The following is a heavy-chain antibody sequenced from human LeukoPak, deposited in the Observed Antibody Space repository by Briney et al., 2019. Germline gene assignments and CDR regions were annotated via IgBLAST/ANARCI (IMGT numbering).Heavy chain of an antibody. CDR3: ARDLTRPGIAAAGNDAFDI. J-gene: IGHJ3*02. V-gene: IGHV3-66*01. CDR1: GFTVTINY. CDR2: IYSGGST. D-gene: IGHD6-13*01. Sequence: PGGSLRLFCAASGFTVTINYMSWARQDPGEGLECVSVIYSGGSTYYADPVKARFTISRDNSKNTLYLQMNSLRAEDTAVYYCARDLTRPGIAAAGNDAFDIWGQGTMVTVSS.